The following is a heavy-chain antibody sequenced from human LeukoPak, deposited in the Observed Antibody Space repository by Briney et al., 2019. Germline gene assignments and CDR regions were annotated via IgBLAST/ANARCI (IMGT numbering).Heavy chain of an antibody. D-gene: IGHD4-23*01. CDR3: ARYYGGNSGFNY. Sequence: SETLSLTCTVSGGSISSYYWSWIRQPPGKGLEWIGYIYYSGSTNYNPSLKSRVTISVDTSKNQFSLKLSSVTAADTAVYYCARYYGGNSGFNYWGQGTLVAVSS. CDR1: GGSISSYY. CDR2: IYYSGST. J-gene: IGHJ4*02. V-gene: IGHV4-59*01.